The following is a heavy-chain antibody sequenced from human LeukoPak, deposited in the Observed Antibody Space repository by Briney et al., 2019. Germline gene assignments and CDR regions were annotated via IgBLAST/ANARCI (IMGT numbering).Heavy chain of an antibody. J-gene: IGHJ5*02. CDR1: GGTFSSYA. Sequence: SVKVSCKASGGTFSSYAISWVRQAPGQGLEWMGGIIPIFGTANYAQKFQGRVTITTDESTSTAYMELSSLRSEETAVYYCAREQTYGFWSGSCFDPWGQGTLVTVSS. CDR3: AREQTYGFWSGSCFDP. V-gene: IGHV1-69*05. CDR2: IIPIFGTA. D-gene: IGHD3-3*01.